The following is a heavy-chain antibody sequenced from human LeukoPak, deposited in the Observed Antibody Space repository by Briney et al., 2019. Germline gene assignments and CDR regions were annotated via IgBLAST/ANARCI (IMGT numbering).Heavy chain of an antibody. CDR2: IYTSGST. CDR3: ARGPEIAVGPAMGHDWFDP. CDR1: GGSISSYY. Sequence: SEILSLTCTVSGGSISSYYWSWIRQPAGKGLEWIGRIYTSGSTNYNPSLKSRVTMSVDTSKNQFSLKLSSVTAADTAVYYCARGPEIAVGPAMGHDWFDPWGQGTLVTVSS. V-gene: IGHV4-4*07. J-gene: IGHJ5*02. D-gene: IGHD2-2*01.